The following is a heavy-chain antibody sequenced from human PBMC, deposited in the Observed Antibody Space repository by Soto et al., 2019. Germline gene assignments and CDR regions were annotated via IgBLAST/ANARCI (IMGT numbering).Heavy chain of an antibody. CDR2: IIPIFGTA. D-gene: IGHD3-22*01. CDR3: ARDWGIGYYDSSGYYT. V-gene: IGHV1-69*13. Sequence: SVKVSCKASGGTFSSYAISWVRQAPGQGLEWMGGIIPIFGTANYAQKFQGRVTITADESTSTAYMELSSLRSEDTAVYYCARDWGIGYYDSSGYYTWGQGTLVTVSS. J-gene: IGHJ4*02. CDR1: GGTFSSYA.